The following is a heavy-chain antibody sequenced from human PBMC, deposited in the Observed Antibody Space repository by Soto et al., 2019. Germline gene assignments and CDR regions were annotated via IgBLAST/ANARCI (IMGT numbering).Heavy chain of an antibody. V-gene: IGHV4-30-4*01. CDR2: NYYSGST. CDR1: GGSISSGDYY. D-gene: IGHD3-9*01. J-gene: IGHJ4*02. Sequence: SETLSLTCTVSGGSISSGDYYWSWIRQPPGKGLEWIGYNYYSGSTYYNPSLQSRVTISVDTSKNQFSLKLSSVTAADTAVYYCARRPYYYDSPGPPRWGQGMLVTVSS. CDR3: ARRPYYYDSPGPPR.